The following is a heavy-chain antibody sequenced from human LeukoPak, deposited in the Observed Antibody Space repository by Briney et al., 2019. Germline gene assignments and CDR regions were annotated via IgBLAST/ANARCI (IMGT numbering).Heavy chain of an antibody. V-gene: IGHV3-23*01. CDR2: IGTRGTNP. CDR1: GFSFSDYA. CDR3: GRQLGYCSDGTCYFDY. J-gene: IGHJ4*02. D-gene: IGHD2-15*01. Sequence: GGSLRLSCAAAGFSFSDYAMSWVRQAPGKGLEWISAIGTRGTNPYYADSVKGRFTISRDKSKNTMYLQMDTLRAEDLAIYYCGRQLGYCSDGTCYFDYWGQGTVVTVSS.